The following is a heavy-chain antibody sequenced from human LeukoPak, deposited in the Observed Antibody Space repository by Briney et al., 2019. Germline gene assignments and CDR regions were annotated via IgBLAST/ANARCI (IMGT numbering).Heavy chain of an antibody. Sequence: SETLSLTCTVSGGSISSGDYYWSWIRQPPGKGLEWIGYIYYSGSTYYNPSLKSRVTLSVDTSKNQFSLKLSSVTAADTAVYYCARVPPYYGDYDGGHAFDIWGQGTMVTVSS. D-gene: IGHD4-17*01. V-gene: IGHV4-30-4*01. J-gene: IGHJ3*02. CDR1: GGSISSGDYY. CDR2: IYYSGST. CDR3: ARVPPYYGDYDGGHAFDI.